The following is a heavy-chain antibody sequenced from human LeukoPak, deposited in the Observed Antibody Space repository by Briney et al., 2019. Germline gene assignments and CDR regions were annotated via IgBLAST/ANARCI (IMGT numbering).Heavy chain of an antibody. J-gene: IGHJ4*02. Sequence: ASVKVSCKASGYTFTSYGISWVRRAPGQGLEWMGWISAYNGNTNYAQKLQGRVTMTTDTSTSTAYMELRSLRSDDTAVYYCARESPAGSWNARPDYWGQGTLVTVSS. CDR3: ARESPAGSWNARPDY. D-gene: IGHD1-1*01. CDR2: ISAYNGNT. V-gene: IGHV1-18*04. CDR1: GYTFTSYG.